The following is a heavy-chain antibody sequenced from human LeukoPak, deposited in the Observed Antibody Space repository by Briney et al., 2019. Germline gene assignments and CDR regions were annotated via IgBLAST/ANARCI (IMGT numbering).Heavy chain of an antibody. J-gene: IGHJ3*02. V-gene: IGHV3-13*04. CDR3: ARGRGWGTFDI. D-gene: IGHD3-10*01. Sequence: GGSLRLSCAASGFTFSSYDMHWVRQDTGKGLEWVSAIGTAGDTYYPGSVKGRFTTSRENAKNSLYLQMNSLRVGDTAVYYCARGRGWGTFDIWGQGTMVTVSS. CDR2: IGTAGDT. CDR1: GFTFSSYD.